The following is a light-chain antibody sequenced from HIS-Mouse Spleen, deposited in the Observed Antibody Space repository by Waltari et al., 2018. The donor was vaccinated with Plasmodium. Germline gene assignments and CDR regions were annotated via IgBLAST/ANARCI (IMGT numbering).Light chain of an antibody. CDR2: KAS. CDR1: QSISSW. V-gene: IGKV1-5*03. CDR3: QQYNSYWT. Sequence: DIQMTQSPSTLSASVGARVTITGRASQSISSWLAWYQQKPGKAPKLLIYKASSLESGVPSRFSGSGSGTEFTLTISSLQPDDFATYYCQQYNSYWTFGQGTKVEIK. J-gene: IGKJ1*01.